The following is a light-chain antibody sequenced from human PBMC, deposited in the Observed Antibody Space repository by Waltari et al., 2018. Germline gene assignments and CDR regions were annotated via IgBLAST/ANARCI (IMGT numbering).Light chain of an antibody. J-gene: IGKJ1*01. CDR1: QFVSSY. CDR3: QQSYTSPPT. Sequence: DIQMTQSPSSLSASIGDRVTISCRASQFVSSYLNWFQQKPGKAPKLLIYATASLQGGVPSRFSGAGAGTDFTLTISSLQPDDFATYYCQQSYTSPPTFGQGTNVEIK. V-gene: IGKV1-39*01. CDR2: ATA.